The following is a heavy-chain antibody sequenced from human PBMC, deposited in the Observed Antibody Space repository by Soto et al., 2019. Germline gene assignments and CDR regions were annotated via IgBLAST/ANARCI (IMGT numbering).Heavy chain of an antibody. V-gene: IGHV4-59*08. CDR2: IYYSGST. CDR1: GGSISSYY. D-gene: IGHD2-2*01. CDR3: ARHSGCSSTSCHDAFDI. J-gene: IGHJ3*02. Sequence: ETLSLTCTVSGGSISSYYWSWIRQPPGKGLEWIGYIYYSGSTNYNPSLKSRVTISVDTSKNQFSLKLSSVTAADTAVYYCARHSGCSSTSCHDAFDIWGQGTMVTVSS.